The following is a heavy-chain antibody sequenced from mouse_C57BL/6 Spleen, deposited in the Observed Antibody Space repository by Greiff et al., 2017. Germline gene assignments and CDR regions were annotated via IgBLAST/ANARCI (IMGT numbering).Heavy chain of an antibody. J-gene: IGHJ4*01. D-gene: IGHD2-5*01. Sequence: QVQLQQSGPGLVQPSQSLSITCTVSGFSLTSYGVHWVRQSPGKGLEWLGVIWRGGSTDYNAAFMSRLSITKDNSKSQVFFKMNSLQADDTAIYYCATPYYSNYGAMDYWGQGTSVTVSS. CDR2: IWRGGST. CDR1: GFSLTSYG. CDR3: ATPYYSNYGAMDY. V-gene: IGHV2-5*01.